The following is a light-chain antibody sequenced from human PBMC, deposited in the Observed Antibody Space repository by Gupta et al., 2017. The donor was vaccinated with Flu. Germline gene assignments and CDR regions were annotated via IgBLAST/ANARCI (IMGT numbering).Light chain of an antibody. CDR3: SSYTNTNTLVV. J-gene: IGLJ2*01. CDR1: SSDIGTYNY. Sequence: ITISCTATSSDIGTYNYVSWYQQYAGKAPELMIFEANNRPSGVSTRFSGSKSGNTASLTISGLQAEDEAVYFCSSYTNTNTLVVFGGGTKLTVL. V-gene: IGLV2-14*01. CDR2: EAN.